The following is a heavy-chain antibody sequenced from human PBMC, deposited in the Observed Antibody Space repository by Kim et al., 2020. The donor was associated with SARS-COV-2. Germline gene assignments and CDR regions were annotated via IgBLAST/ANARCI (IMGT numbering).Heavy chain of an antibody. D-gene: IGHD3-22*01. J-gene: IGHJ3*02. V-gene: IGHV1-2*06. CDR1: GYTFTGYY. Sequence: ASVKVSCKASGYTFTGYYMHWVRQAPGQGLEWMGQINPNSGGTNYAQKFQGRLTMTRDTSISTAYMDLSRLRSDDTAVYYCARERDHYYERNLVAFDIWGQGTMVSVSS. CDR2: INPNSGGT. CDR3: ARERDHYYERNLVAFDI.